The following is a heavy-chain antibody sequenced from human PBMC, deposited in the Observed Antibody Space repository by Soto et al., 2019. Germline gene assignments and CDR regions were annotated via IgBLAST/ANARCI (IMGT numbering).Heavy chain of an antibody. J-gene: IGHJ6*02. V-gene: IGHV4-31*03. D-gene: IGHD1-7*01. CDR2: IYYSGST. CDR1: ALSISRARYS. CDR3: ARNLELGVMDYYGMDV. Sequence: PSETLSLTCTVSALSISRARYSWSWFRQHPGKGLEWIGYIYYSGSTYYNPSLKSRVTISVDTSKNQFSLKLSSVTAADTAVYYCARNLELGVMDYYGMDVWGQGTTVTVSS.